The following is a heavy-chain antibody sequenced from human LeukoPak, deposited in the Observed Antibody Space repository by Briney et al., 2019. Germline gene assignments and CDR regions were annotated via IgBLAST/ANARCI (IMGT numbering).Heavy chain of an antibody. CDR1: GFAFSSYW. CDR2: IKHDGSED. V-gene: IGHV3-7*01. Sequence: GGSLRLSCAASGFAFSSYWMTWVRQTPGKGLEWVANIKHDGSEDYFVDSVKGRFTISRDNAENSLHLQMSSLRAEDTAVYYCAKSANYGGHAFFDYWGQGILVIVSS. J-gene: IGHJ4*02. CDR3: AKSANYGGHAFFDY. D-gene: IGHD4/OR15-4a*01.